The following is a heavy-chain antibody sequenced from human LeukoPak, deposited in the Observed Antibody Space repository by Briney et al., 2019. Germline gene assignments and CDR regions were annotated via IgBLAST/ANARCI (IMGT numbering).Heavy chain of an antibody. CDR2: IYFSGST. Sequence: SETLSLTCTVSGGSISSSSYYWGWIRQPPGKGLEWIGNIYFSGSTYYNPSLKSRVTISVDKSKNQFSLKLSSVTAADTAVYYCARAFEYISRWSLDYWGQGTLVTVSS. V-gene: IGHV4-39*07. J-gene: IGHJ4*02. CDR3: ARAFEYISRWSLDY. CDR1: GGSISSSSYY. D-gene: IGHD6-13*01.